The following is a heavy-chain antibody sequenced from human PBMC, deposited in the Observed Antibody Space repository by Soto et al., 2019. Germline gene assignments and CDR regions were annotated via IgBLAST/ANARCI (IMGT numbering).Heavy chain of an antibody. Sequence: QLHLVQSGAVVKKPGASVTVSCSASGYPVTAYYMHWVRQAPGRGLEWMGGINPATGAAKYTQTFQGRVTMTRDTSPSTAFMELSGRTSEATAVFYCARGGGVGVAGSAAFDMWGQGTLVTVSS. V-gene: IGHV1-2*02. CDR1: GYPVTAYY. CDR2: INPATGAA. D-gene: IGHD3-3*01. CDR3: ARGGGVGVAGSAAFDM. J-gene: IGHJ3*02.